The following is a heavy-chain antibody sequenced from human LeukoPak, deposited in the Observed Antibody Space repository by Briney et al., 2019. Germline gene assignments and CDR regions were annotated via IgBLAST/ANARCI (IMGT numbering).Heavy chain of an antibody. CDR1: GFSFTGNW. J-gene: IGHJ4*02. V-gene: IGHV3-7*01. CDR3: AQEGN. Sequence: GGSLRLSCVASGFSFTGNWMSWVRQAPGKGPEWVGSIKEDGSEKYYGDSVGGRFTISRDNAKNSLYLQMNSLRAEDTAVYYCAQEGNWGQGTLVTVSS. CDR2: IKEDGSEK.